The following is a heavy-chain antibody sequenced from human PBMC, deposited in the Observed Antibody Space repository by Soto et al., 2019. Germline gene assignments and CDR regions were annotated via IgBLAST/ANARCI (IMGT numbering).Heavy chain of an antibody. D-gene: IGHD2-15*01. Sequence: QVQLVQSGAEVKKPGSSVKVSCKASGGTFSSYAISWVRQAPGQGLEWMGGIIPIFGTANYAQKFQGRVTITXXEXTXXAYMELSSLRSEDTAVYYCARGYCSGGSCSDRFDYWGQGTLVTVSS. CDR2: IIPIFGTA. CDR1: GGTFSSYA. J-gene: IGHJ4*02. CDR3: ARGYCSGGSCSDRFDY. V-gene: IGHV1-69*05.